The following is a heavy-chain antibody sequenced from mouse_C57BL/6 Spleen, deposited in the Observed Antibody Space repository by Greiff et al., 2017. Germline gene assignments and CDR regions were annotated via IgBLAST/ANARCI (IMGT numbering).Heavy chain of an antibody. J-gene: IGHJ3*01. D-gene: IGHD2-1*01. Sequence: QVQLQQSGAELVKPGASVKLSCKASGYTFTESTIHWVKQRSGPGLEWIGWFYPGSGSIKYNEKLKDKATLAAYQSSSTAYMQLSILTSADSAVYYCARSDGNYEEGLAYWGQGILVTVSA. CDR2: FYPGSGSI. CDR3: ARSDGNYEEGLAY. CDR1: GYTFTEST. V-gene: IGHV1-62-2*01.